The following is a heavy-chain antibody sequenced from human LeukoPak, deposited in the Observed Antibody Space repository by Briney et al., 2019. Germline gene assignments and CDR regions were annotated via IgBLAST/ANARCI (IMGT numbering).Heavy chain of an antibody. D-gene: IGHD3-22*01. V-gene: IGHV3-23*01. CDR3: AKTQGYYDC. J-gene: IGHJ4*02. CDR2: IGVGGTT. Sequence: GGSLRLSCAASGFTFSSYGMSWVRQAPGKGLEWVSGIGVGGTTYYADPVKGRFTISRDTSKNTLYLQMNSLRAEDTAVYYCAKTQGYYDCWGQGTLVTVSS. CDR1: GFTFSSYG.